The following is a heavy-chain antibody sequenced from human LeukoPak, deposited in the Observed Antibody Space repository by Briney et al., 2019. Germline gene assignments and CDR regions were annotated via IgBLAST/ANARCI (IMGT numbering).Heavy chain of an antibody. J-gene: IGHJ4*02. CDR2: ISSSSSYI. CDR1: GFTFSSYA. Sequence: GGSLRLSCAASGFTFSSYAMSWVRQAPGKGLEWVSSISSSSSYIYYADSVKGRFTISRDNAKNSLYLQMNSLRAEDTAVYYCARGGYYELGDYFDYWGQGTLVTVSS. V-gene: IGHV3-21*01. D-gene: IGHD3-22*01. CDR3: ARGGYYELGDYFDY.